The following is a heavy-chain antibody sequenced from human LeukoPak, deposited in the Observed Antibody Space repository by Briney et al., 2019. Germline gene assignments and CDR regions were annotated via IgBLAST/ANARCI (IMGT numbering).Heavy chain of an antibody. CDR2: IYYSGST. D-gene: IGHD1-26*01. V-gene: IGHV4-59*01. Sequence: SETLSLTCTVSGGSISSYYWSWIRQPPGPGLEWIGYIYYSGSTNYNPSLKSRVTISVDTSKNQFSLKLSSVTAADTAVYYCARDSGSYLDDAFDIWGQGTMVTVSS. CDR3: ARDSGSYLDDAFDI. J-gene: IGHJ3*02. CDR1: GGSISSYY.